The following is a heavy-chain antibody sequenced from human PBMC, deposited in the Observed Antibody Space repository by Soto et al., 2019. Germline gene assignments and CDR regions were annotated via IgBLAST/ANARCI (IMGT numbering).Heavy chain of an antibody. J-gene: IGHJ6*02. CDR2: ISYDGSNK. CDR1: GFTFSSYA. Sequence: QVQLVESGGGVVQPGRSLRLSCAASGFTFSSYAMHWVRQAPGKGLEWVAVISYDGSNKYYADSVKGRFTISRDNSKNTLYLQMNSMNAEDTAVYYCASEFIVDTVGGGMDVWGQGTTVTVSS. D-gene: IGHD5-18*01. V-gene: IGHV3-30-3*01. CDR3: ASEFIVDTVGGGMDV.